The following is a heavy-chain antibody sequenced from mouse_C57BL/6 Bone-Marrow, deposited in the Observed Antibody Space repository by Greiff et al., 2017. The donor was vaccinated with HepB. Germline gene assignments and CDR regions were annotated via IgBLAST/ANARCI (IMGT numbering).Heavy chain of an antibody. D-gene: IGHD2-4*01. CDR1: GFTFSDFY. Sequence: EVMLVESGGGLVQSGRSLRLSCATSGFTFSDFYMEWVRQAPGKGLEWIAASRNKANDYTTEYSASGKGRFIVSRDTSQSILYLQMNALRAEDTAIYYCARDASFYYDYDGWYFDVWGTGTTVTVSS. V-gene: IGHV7-1*01. CDR3: ARDASFYYDYDGWYFDV. J-gene: IGHJ1*03. CDR2: SRNKANDYTT.